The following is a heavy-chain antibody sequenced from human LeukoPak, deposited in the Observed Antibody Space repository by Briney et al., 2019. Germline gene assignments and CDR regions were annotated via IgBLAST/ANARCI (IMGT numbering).Heavy chain of an antibody. CDR3: AREHCSGGSCYPLGGFDP. CDR1: GYTFTGYY. J-gene: IGHJ5*02. Sequence: ASVKVSCKASGYTFTGYYMHWVRQAPGQGLEWMGWINPNSGGTNYAQKFQGRVTMTRDTSISTAYMELSRLRSDDTAVYYCAREHCSGGSCYPLGGFDPWSQGTLVTVSS. D-gene: IGHD2-15*01. V-gene: IGHV1-2*02. CDR2: INPNSGGT.